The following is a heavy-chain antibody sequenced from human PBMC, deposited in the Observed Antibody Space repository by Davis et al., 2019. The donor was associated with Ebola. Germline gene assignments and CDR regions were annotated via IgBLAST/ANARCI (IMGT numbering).Heavy chain of an antibody. CDR3: ARQTHHFLSRPRTWFDP. J-gene: IGHJ5*02. D-gene: IGHD3-3*02. CDR2: IYPGDSDT. CDR1: GYSFTSYW. Sequence: PGGSLRLSCKASGYSFTSYWIGWVRQMPGKGLEWMGIIYPGDSDTRYSPSFQGQVTISADKSISTAYLQWNSLKASDTAMCYCARQTHHFLSRPRTWFDPWGQGTLVTVSS. V-gene: IGHV5-51*01.